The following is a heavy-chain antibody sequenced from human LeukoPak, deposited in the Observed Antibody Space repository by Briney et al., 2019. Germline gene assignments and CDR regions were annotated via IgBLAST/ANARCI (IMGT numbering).Heavy chain of an antibody. CDR2: IIPILCVA. CDR3: ARERTPKTYYYDSSGYYSLYFQH. J-gene: IGHJ1*01. D-gene: IGHD3-22*01. Sequence: SVKVSCKGSGGTFSSYAISWVRQAPGQGLEWMGRIIPILCVANYAQKFQGRVTITADKSTSTAYMELSSLRSEDTAVYYCARERTPKTYYYDSSGYYSLYFQHWGQGTLVTVSS. V-gene: IGHV1-69*04. CDR1: GGTFSSYA.